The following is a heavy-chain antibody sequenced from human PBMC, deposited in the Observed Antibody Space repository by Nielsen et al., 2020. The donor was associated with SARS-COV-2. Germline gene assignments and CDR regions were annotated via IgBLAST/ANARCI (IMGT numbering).Heavy chain of an antibody. J-gene: IGHJ6*02. V-gene: IGHV4-4*02. CDR2: IYHSGST. CDR3: ARTTYCSSTSCYVPHYYYYYGMDV. Sequence: SETLSLICAVSGGSISSSNWWSWVRQPPGKGLEWIGEIYHSGSTNYNPSLKSRVTISVDKSKNQFSLKLSSVTAADTAVDYCARTTYCSSTSCYVPHYYYYYGMDVWGQGTTVTVSS. CDR1: GGSISSSNW. D-gene: IGHD2-2*01.